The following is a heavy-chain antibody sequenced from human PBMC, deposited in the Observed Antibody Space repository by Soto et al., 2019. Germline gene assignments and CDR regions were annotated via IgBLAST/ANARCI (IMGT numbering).Heavy chain of an antibody. Sequence: QVQLVESGGGVVQPGSSLRLSCTASGFTFSIYAMHWVRQAPGKGLEWVSIISFDGKNIDYARSVRGRFTISRDNSQNTLYLQMDSLRTEDTAVYYRARRDFYCRGRNCFSGDYAMDVWGQGTTVTVSS. V-gene: IGHV3-30*04. CDR3: ARRDFYCRGRNCFSGDYAMDV. CDR2: ISFDGKNI. J-gene: IGHJ6*02. D-gene: IGHD2-15*01. CDR1: GFTFSIYA.